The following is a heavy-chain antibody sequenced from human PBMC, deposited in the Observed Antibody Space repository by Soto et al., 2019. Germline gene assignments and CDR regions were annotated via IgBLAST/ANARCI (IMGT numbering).Heavy chain of an antibody. Sequence: SETLSLTCTVSGGSISSSSYYWGWIRLPPGKGLEWIGSIYYSGSTYYNPSLKSRVTISVDTSKNQFSLKLSSVTAADTAVYYCARAHGDYVLRVYYGMDVWGQGTTVTVSS. J-gene: IGHJ6*02. CDR3: ARAHGDYVLRVYYGMDV. CDR2: IYYSGST. V-gene: IGHV4-39*07. CDR1: GGSISSSSYY. D-gene: IGHD4-17*01.